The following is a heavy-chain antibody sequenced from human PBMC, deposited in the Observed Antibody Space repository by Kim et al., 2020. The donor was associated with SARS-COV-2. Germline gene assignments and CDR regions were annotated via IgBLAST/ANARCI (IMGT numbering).Heavy chain of an antibody. CDR3: AKSAEPTYYYDSSGYYVDY. CDR2: IYPGDSDT. V-gene: IGHV5-51*01. CDR1: GYSFTSYW. D-gene: IGHD3-22*01. Sequence: GESLKISCKGSGYSFTSYWIGWVRQMPGKGLEWMGIIYPGDSDTRYSPSFQGQVTISADKSISTAYLQWSSLKASDTAMYYCAKSAEPTYYYDSSGYYVDYWGQGTLVTVSS. J-gene: IGHJ4*02.